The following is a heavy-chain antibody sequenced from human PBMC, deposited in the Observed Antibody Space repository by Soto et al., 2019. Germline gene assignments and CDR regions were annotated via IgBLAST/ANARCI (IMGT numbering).Heavy chain of an antibody. CDR1: GGSISSYY. Sequence: SETLSLTCTVSGGSISSYYWSWIRQPPGKGLEWIGYIYYSGSTNYNPSLKSRDTISVDTSKNQFSLKLSSVTVADTAVYYCARERDGSGSYSDWYFDLWGRGTLVT. V-gene: IGHV4-59*01. D-gene: IGHD3-10*01. J-gene: IGHJ2*01. CDR3: ARERDGSGSYSDWYFDL. CDR2: IYYSGST.